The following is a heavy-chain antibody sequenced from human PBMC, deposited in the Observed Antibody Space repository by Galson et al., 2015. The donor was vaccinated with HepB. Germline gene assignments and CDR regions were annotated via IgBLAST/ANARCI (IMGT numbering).Heavy chain of an antibody. CDR1: GFTFSHYG. Sequence: SLRLSCAASGFTFSHYGMHWVRQAPGKGLEWVAVISYDGSNKHYADSVKGRFTTFRDKSKSTLYLQMNSLRIEDTSVYYCARDRDTAMDRSTGYFDYWGQGTLVTVSS. CDR2: ISYDGSNK. V-gene: IGHV3-30*03. CDR3: ARDRDTAMDRSTGYFDY. D-gene: IGHD5-18*01. J-gene: IGHJ4*02.